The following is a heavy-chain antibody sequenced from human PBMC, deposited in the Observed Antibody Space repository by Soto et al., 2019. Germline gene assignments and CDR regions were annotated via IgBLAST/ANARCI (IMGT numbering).Heavy chain of an antibody. CDR3: ARASSSWYFDY. Sequence: QVQLVQSGAEVKKPGSSVKVSCKASGGTFGSYAVSWVRLVPGQGLEWMGGITPIFGTPDYAQKFQGRVTITADEYTSTAYLELGSLRSEDTAVYYCARASSSWYFDYWGQGTLVTVSS. CDR2: ITPIFGTP. CDR1: GGTFGSYA. V-gene: IGHV1-69*12. J-gene: IGHJ4*02. D-gene: IGHD6-13*01.